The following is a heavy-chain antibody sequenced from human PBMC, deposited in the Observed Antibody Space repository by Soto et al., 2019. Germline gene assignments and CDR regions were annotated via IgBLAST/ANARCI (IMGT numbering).Heavy chain of an antibody. CDR2: ISFSDGST. V-gene: IGHV1-46*01. J-gene: IGHJ3*02. CDR3: ARAGSVDDAFDI. CDR1: GYTFTSYY. Sequence: ASVKVSCKASGYTFTSYYMHWVRQAPGQGLEWMGLISFSDGSTSYAQKLQGRVTMTRDTSTSTAYMELRSLRSDDSAVYYCARAGSVDDAFDIWGQGTMVTVSS. D-gene: IGHD2-8*02.